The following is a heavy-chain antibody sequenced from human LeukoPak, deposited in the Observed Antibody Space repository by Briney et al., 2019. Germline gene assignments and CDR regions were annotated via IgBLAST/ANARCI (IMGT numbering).Heavy chain of an antibody. J-gene: IGHJ6*02. CDR2: ISAYNGNT. CDR3: ARATKYSSGWYSYYYYGMDV. D-gene: IGHD6-19*01. CDR1: GYTFTSYG. V-gene: IGHV1-18*01. Sequence: GASVKVSCKASGYTFTSYGISWVRQAPGQGLEWMGWISAYNGNTNYAQKLQGRVTMTTDTSTRTAYMELRSLRSDDTAVYYCARATKYSSGWYSYYYYGMDVWGQGTTVTVSS.